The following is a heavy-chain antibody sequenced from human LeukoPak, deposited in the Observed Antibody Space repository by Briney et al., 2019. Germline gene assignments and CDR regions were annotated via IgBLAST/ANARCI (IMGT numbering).Heavy chain of an antibody. CDR2: ISWNSGSI. J-gene: IGHJ6*03. D-gene: IGHD6-19*01. Sequence: GGSLRLSCAASGFTFDDYAMHWVRQAPGKGLEWVSGISWNSGSIGYADSVKGRFTISTDNAKNSLYLQMNSLRAEDTALYDCARANGWYYYYMDVWGKGTTVTVSS. CDR3: ARANGWYYYYMDV. V-gene: IGHV3-9*01. CDR1: GFTFDDYA.